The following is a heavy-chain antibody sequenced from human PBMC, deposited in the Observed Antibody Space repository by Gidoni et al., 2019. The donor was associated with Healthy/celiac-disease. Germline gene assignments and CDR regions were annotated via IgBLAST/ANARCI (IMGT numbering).Heavy chain of an antibody. CDR3: ARSWYFDL. CDR2: ISYDGSNK. Sequence: QVQLVESGGGVVQPGRSLRLSCAASGFTFSSYAMHWVRQAPGKGLEWVAVISYDGSNKYYADAVKGRFTISRDNSKNTLYLQMNSLRAEDTAVYYCARSWYFDLWGRGTLVTVSS. CDR1: GFTFSSYA. V-gene: IGHV3-30-3*01. J-gene: IGHJ2*01.